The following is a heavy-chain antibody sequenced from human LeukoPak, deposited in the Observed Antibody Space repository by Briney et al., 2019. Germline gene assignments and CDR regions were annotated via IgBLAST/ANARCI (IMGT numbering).Heavy chain of an antibody. J-gene: IGHJ5*01. Sequence: GGPLRLSCAASGFTFSNDEMNWVRQAPGKGLEGVSYISSSCSTTFYADSVKGRFTLSRDNAKNSLFLQMNSLRAEDTAVYYCARDGSAWFDYWGQGALVTVSS. CDR2: ISSSCSTT. CDR1: GFTFSNDE. D-gene: IGHD6-25*01. CDR3: ARDGSAWFDY. V-gene: IGHV3-48*03.